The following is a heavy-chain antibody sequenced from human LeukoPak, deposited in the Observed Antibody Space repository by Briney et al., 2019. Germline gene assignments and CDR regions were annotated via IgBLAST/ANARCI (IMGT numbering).Heavy chain of an antibody. V-gene: IGHV4-39*01. Sequence: PSETLSLTCTVSGGSISSSSYYWGWIRQPPGKGLEWIGSIYYSGSTYYNPSLKRRVTISVDTSKNQFSLKLSSVTAADTAVYYCARPMVRGYYYYYMDVWGKGTTVTVSS. CDR1: GGSISSSSYY. CDR3: ARPMVRGYYYYYMDV. CDR2: IYYSGST. J-gene: IGHJ6*03. D-gene: IGHD3-10*01.